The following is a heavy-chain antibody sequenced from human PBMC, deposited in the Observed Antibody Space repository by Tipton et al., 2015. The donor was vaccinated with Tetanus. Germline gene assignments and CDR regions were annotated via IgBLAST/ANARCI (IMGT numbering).Heavy chain of an antibody. V-gene: IGHV4-31*11. D-gene: IGHD6-19*01. Sequence: TLSLTCAVSGGSLNTYYWSWIRQHPGKGLEWVGYIYYSGSTYYNPSLKSRVTITVDTSKNQFSLKLSSVTAADTAVYYCARVVEVAVAGMGLYYYYGMDVWGQGTTVTVSS. CDR1: GGSLNTYY. CDR3: ARVVEVAVAGMGLYYYYGMDV. J-gene: IGHJ6*02. CDR2: IYYSGST.